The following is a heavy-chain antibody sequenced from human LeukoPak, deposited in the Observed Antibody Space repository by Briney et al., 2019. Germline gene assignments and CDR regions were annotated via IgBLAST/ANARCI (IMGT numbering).Heavy chain of an antibody. V-gene: IGHV4-34*01. CDR1: GGSFSGYY. CDR3: ARIPYDILTGYPPTWFDS. D-gene: IGHD3-9*01. Sequence: SETLSLTCAVYGGSFSGYYWSWIRQPPGKGLEWIGEINHSGSTNYNPSLKSRVTISVDTSKNQFSLKLSSVTAADTAVYYCARIPYDILTGYPPTWFDSWGQGTLVTVSS. J-gene: IGHJ5*01. CDR2: INHSGST.